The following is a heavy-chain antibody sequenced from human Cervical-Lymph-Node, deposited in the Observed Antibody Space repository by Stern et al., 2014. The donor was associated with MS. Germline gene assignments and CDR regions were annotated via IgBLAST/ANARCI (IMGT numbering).Heavy chain of an antibody. J-gene: IGHJ4*02. CDR1: GGTFNNYA. Sequence: MQLVESGAEVKKPGSSVKVSCKASGGTFNNYAISWVRQAPGQGLEWMGGIVPVFGSANYAQKFQGRVTITADESTSTAYMELNSLRSDDTAVYYCATSTFLEWLFDSWGQGSLVTVSS. D-gene: IGHD3-3*02. CDR2: IVPVFGSA. CDR3: ATSTFLEWLFDS. V-gene: IGHV1-69*01.